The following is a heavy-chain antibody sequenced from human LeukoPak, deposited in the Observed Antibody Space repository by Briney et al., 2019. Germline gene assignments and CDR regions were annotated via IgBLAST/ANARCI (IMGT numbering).Heavy chain of an antibody. V-gene: IGHV3-11*04. CDR2: INNVGSII. J-gene: IGHJ1*01. CDR1: GFTLTDNY. D-gene: IGHD4-17*01. CDR3: ARAYSDNGGYFQQ. Sequence: GGSLRLSCAASGFTLTDNYMSWIRQAPGKGLEWVAFINNVGSIIYYADSVRGRFTISRDNSKNTVFLQMESLRRDDSAVYFCARAYSDNGGYFQQWGLGTLVTVSS.